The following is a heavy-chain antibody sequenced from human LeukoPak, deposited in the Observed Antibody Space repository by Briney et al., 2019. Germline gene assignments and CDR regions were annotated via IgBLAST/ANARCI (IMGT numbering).Heavy chain of an antibody. CDR3: ARREGIIASADYFDY. V-gene: IGHV4-39*01. D-gene: IGHD6-13*01. J-gene: IGHJ4*02. Sequence: SETLSLTCTVSGGSISSSSYYWGWIRQPPGKGLEWIGTIYYSGSTYYNPALNSRVTISVDTSKNLFSLKLTSVTAADTAVYYCARREGIIASADYFDYWGQGTLVTVSS. CDR2: IYYSGST. CDR1: GGSISSSSYY.